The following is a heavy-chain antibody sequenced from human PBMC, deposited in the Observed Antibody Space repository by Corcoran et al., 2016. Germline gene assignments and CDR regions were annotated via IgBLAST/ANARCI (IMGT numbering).Heavy chain of an antibody. CDR1: GFTFSSYW. CDR3: VRDPDTGGWSSFDY. J-gene: IGHJ4*02. Sequence: EVQLVESGGGLVQPGGSLRLSCAASGFTFSSYWMHWVRQTPGKGLVWVSRINSDGRRTAYADFVKGRFTISRDTAKNTVYLQMTSLRADDTAVYYCVRDPDTGGWSSFDYWGQGTLVTVSS. D-gene: IGHD6-19*01. CDR2: INSDGRRT. V-gene: IGHV3-74*01.